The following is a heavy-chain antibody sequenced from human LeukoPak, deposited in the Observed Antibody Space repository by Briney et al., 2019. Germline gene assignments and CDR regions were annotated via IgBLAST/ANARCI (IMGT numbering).Heavy chain of an antibody. CDR1: GFTFSSYG. Sequence: PGRSLRLSCAASGFTFSSYGMHWVRQAPGKGLEWVAVISYDGSNKYYADSVKGRFTISRDNSKNTLYLQMNSLRAEDTAVYYCAKEQTDIVVVVAATRGAVLDYWGQGTLVTVSS. CDR3: AKEQTDIVVVVAATRGAVLDY. V-gene: IGHV3-30*18. CDR2: ISYDGSNK. J-gene: IGHJ4*02. D-gene: IGHD2-15*01.